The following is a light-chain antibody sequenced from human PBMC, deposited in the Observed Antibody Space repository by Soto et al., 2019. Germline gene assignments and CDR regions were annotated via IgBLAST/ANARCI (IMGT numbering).Light chain of an antibody. V-gene: IGKV3-20*01. CDR1: QSVSSTY. CDR2: GAS. J-gene: IGKJ2*01. CDR3: QQYGSSPYT. Sequence: EIVLTQSPATLSVSPGERATLSCRASQSVSSTYLAWYQQKPGQAPRLLIYGASSRATGIPDRFSGSGSGTDFTLTINRLEPGDFAVYYCQQYGSSPYTFGQGTKVDIK.